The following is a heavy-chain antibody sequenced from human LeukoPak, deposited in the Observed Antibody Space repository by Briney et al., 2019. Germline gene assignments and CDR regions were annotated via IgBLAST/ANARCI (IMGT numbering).Heavy chain of an antibody. CDR3: AKGGGSLGYCSSTSCYTYFDY. Sequence: PGGSLRLSCAASGFTFSSYAMSWVRQAPGKGLEWVSATSGSGGSTYYADSVKGRFTISRDNSKNTLYLQMNSLRAEDTAVYYCAKGGGSLGYCSSTSCYTYFDYWGQGTLVTVSS. CDR2: TSGSGGST. D-gene: IGHD2-2*02. J-gene: IGHJ4*02. V-gene: IGHV3-23*01. CDR1: GFTFSSYA.